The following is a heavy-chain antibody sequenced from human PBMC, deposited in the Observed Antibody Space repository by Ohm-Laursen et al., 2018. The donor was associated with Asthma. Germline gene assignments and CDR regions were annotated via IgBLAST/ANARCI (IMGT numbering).Heavy chain of an antibody. CDR3: ARSYSSSWQRRNWFDP. Sequence: ASVKVSCKASGYTFTHYYMHWVRQAPGQGLEWMGIINPSGGSTSYAQKFQGRVTMTRDTSTSTVYMELSSLRSEDTAVYYCARSYSSSWQRRNWFDPWGQGTLVTVSS. D-gene: IGHD6-13*01. V-gene: IGHV1-46*03. CDR1: GYTFTHYY. CDR2: INPSGGST. J-gene: IGHJ5*02.